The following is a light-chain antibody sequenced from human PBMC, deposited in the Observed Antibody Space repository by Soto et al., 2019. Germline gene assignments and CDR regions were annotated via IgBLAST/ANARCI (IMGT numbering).Light chain of an antibody. J-gene: IGLJ1*01. CDR2: DVS. V-gene: IGLV2-11*01. Sequence: QSSLTHPRSLSGSPGQSVTVSCIGTSSDVGDYNSVSWYQQHPGKAPKLMIYDVSKRPSGVPDRFSGSKSGNTASLTISGLQAEDEADYYCCSYVGGYSYVFGIGTKSPS. CDR3: CSYVGGYSYV. CDR1: SSDVGDYNS.